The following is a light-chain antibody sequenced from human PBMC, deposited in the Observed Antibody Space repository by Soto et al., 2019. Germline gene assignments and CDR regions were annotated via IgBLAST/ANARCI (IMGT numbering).Light chain of an antibody. CDR3: QKCKVAPFT. CDR1: QSIRSL. V-gene: IGKV1-5*01. CDR2: DAS. J-gene: IGKJ4*01. Sequence: DIQMTQSPSTLSASVGDRVTITCRASQSIRSLLAWYQQKPGKAPKLLIYDASSLESGVPSRFSGSGSGTDFTLTISSLQPEDVATYYCQKCKVAPFTFGGGTKVDIK.